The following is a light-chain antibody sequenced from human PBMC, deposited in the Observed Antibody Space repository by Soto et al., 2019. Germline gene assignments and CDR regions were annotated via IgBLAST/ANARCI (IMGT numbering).Light chain of an antibody. Sequence: QSVLTQPPSASGSPGQSVAISCTGTSSDVGGYNYVSWYQQHPGKAPKLMIYEVNKRPSGVPDRFSCSKSGNTASLTVSGLQAEDDADYCCSSYAGSSSVFGTGTKVTVL. CDR2: EVN. V-gene: IGLV2-8*01. CDR3: SSYAGSSSV. CDR1: SSDVGGYNY. J-gene: IGLJ1*01.